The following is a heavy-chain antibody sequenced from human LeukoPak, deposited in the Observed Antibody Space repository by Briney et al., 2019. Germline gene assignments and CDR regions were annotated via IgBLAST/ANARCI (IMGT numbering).Heavy chain of an antibody. D-gene: IGHD2-15*01. J-gene: IGHJ4*02. Sequence: SETLSLTCAVYGGSFSGYYWSWIRQPPGKGLEWIGEINHSGSTNYNPSLKSRVTISVDTSKNQFSLKLSSATAADTAVYYCARGGPLVYCSGGSCYSLDYWGQGTLVTVSS. CDR1: GGSFSGYY. V-gene: IGHV4-34*01. CDR2: INHSGST. CDR3: ARGGPLVYCSGGSCYSLDY.